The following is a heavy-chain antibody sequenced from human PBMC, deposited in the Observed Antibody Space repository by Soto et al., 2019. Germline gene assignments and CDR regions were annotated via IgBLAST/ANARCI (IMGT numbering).Heavy chain of an antibody. J-gene: IGHJ5*02. V-gene: IGHV1-18*01. CDR2: ISAYNGNT. D-gene: IGHD3-10*01. CDR3: ARDGGRGDGYSNWFDP. Sequence: ASVKVSCKASGYTFTSYGISWVRQAPGQGLEWTGWISAYNGNTNYAQKLQGRVTMTTDTSTSTAYMELRSLRSDDTAVYYCARDGGRGDGYSNWFDPWGQGTLVTVSS. CDR1: GYTFTSYG.